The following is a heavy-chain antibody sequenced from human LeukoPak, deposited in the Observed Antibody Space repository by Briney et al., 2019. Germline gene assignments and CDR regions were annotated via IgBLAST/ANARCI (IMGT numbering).Heavy chain of an antibody. CDR1: GGTFSSYA. V-gene: IGHV1-69*13. CDR3: ASPDVDTNYYYYMDV. J-gene: IGHJ6*03. D-gene: IGHD5-18*01. CDR2: IIPIFGTA. Sequence: SVKVSCKASGGTFSSYAISWVRQAPGQGLEWMGGIIPIFGTANYAQKFQGRVTITADESTSTAYMELSSLRSEDAAVYYCASPDVDTNYYYYMDVWGKGTTVTVSS.